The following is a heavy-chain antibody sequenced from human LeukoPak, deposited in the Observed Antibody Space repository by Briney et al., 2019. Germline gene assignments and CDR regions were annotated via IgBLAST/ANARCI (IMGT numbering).Heavy chain of an antibody. D-gene: IGHD3-10*01. Sequence: SQTLSLTCTVSGGSISGGGYYWSWIRQHPGKGLEWIGYIYYSGSTYYNPSLKSRVTISVDTSKNQFSLKLSSVTAADTAVYYCARGGLGFGELLLYYYYGMDVWGKGTTVTVSS. CDR2: IYYSGST. V-gene: IGHV4-31*03. J-gene: IGHJ6*04. CDR1: GGSISGGGYY. CDR3: ARGGLGFGELLLYYYYGMDV.